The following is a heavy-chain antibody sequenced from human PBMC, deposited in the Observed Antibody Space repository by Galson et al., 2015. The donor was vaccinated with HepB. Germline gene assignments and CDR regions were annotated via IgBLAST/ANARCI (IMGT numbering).Heavy chain of an antibody. CDR1: GYTFTGYY. J-gene: IGHJ4*02. CDR2: INPNSGGT. CDR3: ATGGAVEWELAY. D-gene: IGHD1-26*01. V-gene: IGHV1-2*02. Sequence: SVKVSCKASGYTFTGYYMHWVRQAPGQGLEWMGWINPNSGGTNSAQKFQGRVTMTRDTSITTAYMELSGLRSDDTAVYYCATGGAVEWELAYWGQGALVTVSS.